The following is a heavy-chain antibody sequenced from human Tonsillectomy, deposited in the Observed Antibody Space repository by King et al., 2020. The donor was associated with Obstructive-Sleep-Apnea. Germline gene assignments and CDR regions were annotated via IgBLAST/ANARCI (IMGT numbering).Heavy chain of an antibody. CDR2: ISYDGSNK. V-gene: IGHV3-30-3*01. CDR3: ARGGGGCCSGGSCSLFDY. CDR1: GFTFSSYA. J-gene: IGHJ4*02. D-gene: IGHD2-15*01. Sequence: VQLVESGGGVVQPGRSLRLSCAASGFTFSSYAMHWVRQAPAKGREWVAVISYDGSNKYYSDSVKGRFTISRDNSKNTLYLQMNSLRAEDTAVYYCARGGGGCCSGGSCSLFDYWGQGTLVTVSS.